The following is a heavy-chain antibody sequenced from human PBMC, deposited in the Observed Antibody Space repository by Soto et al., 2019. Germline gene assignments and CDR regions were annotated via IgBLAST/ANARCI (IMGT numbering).Heavy chain of an antibody. CDR2: IYYSGST. D-gene: IGHD6-13*01. CDR3: ARGGISAAAPPDY. CDR1: GGSISSGGYY. V-gene: IGHV4-31*03. Sequence: QVQLQESGTGLVKPSQTLSLTCTVSGGSISSGGYYWSWIRQHPGKGLEWIGYIYYSGSTYYNPSLKSRVTISVDTSKNHFSLKLSSVTAADTAVYYCARGGISAAAPPDYWGQGTLVTVSS. J-gene: IGHJ4*02.